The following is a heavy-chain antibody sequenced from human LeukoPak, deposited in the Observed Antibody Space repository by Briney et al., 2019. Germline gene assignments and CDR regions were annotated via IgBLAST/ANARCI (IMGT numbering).Heavy chain of an antibody. V-gene: IGHV1-18*01. Sequence: GASVKVSCKASGYTFTRYGITWLRQAPGQGLEWMGWISGYNGNTKYDQKLQGRFTMTTDTSTGTADMELRSLTSDDTAVYYCARVGCSRGDCYSSADFWGPGTLVIVSS. CDR1: GYTFTRYG. D-gene: IGHD2-15*01. CDR3: ARVGCSRGDCYSSADF. J-gene: IGHJ4*02. CDR2: ISGYNGNT.